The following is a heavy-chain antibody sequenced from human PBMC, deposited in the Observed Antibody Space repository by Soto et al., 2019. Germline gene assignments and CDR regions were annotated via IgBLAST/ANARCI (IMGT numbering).Heavy chain of an antibody. V-gene: IGHV3-30-3*01. CDR1: GFTFSSYA. D-gene: IGHD3-10*01. Sequence: PGGSLRLSCAASGFTFSSYAMHWVRQAPGKGLEWVAVISYDGSNKYYADSVKGRFTISRDNSKNTLHLQMNSLRAEDTAVYYCARGKGFHTAFDYWGQGTLVTVSS. CDR3: ARGKGFHTAFDY. CDR2: ISYDGSNK. J-gene: IGHJ4*02.